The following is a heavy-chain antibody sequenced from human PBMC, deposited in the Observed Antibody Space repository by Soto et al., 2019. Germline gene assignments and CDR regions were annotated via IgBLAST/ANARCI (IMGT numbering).Heavy chain of an antibody. CDR1: GGSISSYY. CDR2: IYYSGST. Sequence: PSETLSLTCTVSGGSISSYYWSWIRQPPGKGLEWIGYIYYSGSTNYNPSLKSRVTISVDTSKNQFSLKLSSVTAADTAVYYCAREVAVAGTIDYWGQGTLVTVSS. J-gene: IGHJ4*02. D-gene: IGHD6-19*01. V-gene: IGHV4-59*01. CDR3: AREVAVAGTIDY.